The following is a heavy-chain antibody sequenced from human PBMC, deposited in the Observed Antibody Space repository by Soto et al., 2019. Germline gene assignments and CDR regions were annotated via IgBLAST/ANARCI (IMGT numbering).Heavy chain of an antibody. CDR3: ARLVHDILAGYYYFDY. D-gene: IGHD3-9*01. CDR2: IYYSGST. Sequence: SETLSLTCTVSGGSISSSSYYWGWIRQPPGKGLEWIGSIYYSGSTYYNPSLKSRVTISVDTSKNQFSQKLSSVTAADTAVYYCARLVHDILAGYYYFDYWGQGTLVTVS. CDR1: GGSISSSSYY. V-gene: IGHV4-39*01. J-gene: IGHJ4*02.